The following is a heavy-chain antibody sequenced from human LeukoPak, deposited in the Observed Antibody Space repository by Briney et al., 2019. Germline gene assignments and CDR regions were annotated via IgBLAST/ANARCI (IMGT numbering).Heavy chain of an antibody. CDR1: GFTVSSNY. CDR2: IYSGGSP. J-gene: IGHJ4*02. Sequence: AGGSLRLSCAASGFTVSSNYMSWVRQAPGKGLEWVSVIYSGGSPYYADSVRGRFTISRDNSKNTLYLQMNSLRAEDTAVYYCARGLTTYYDILTGYAFDYWGQGTLVTVSS. D-gene: IGHD3-9*01. CDR3: ARGLTTYYDILTGYAFDY. V-gene: IGHV3-53*01.